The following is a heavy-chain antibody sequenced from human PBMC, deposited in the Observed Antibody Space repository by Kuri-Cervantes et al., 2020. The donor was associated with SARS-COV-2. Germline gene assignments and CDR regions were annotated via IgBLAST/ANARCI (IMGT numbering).Heavy chain of an antibody. Sequence: SQTLSLTCVVSGGAINTYNWWTWVRQPPGKGLQWIGEIFHDGSTKFNPSLSLRGRVTMSLDKSKNQFSLNLTSVTAADTAVYYCARATSYCGGDCYIFDYWGQGTLVTVSS. CDR2: IFHDGST. CDR1: GGAINTYNW. V-gene: IGHV4-4*02. CDR3: ARATSYCGGDCYIFDY. J-gene: IGHJ4*02. D-gene: IGHD2-21*01.